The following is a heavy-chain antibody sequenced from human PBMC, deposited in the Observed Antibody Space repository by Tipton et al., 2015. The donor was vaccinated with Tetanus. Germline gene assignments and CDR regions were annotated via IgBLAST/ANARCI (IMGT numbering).Heavy chain of an antibody. D-gene: IGHD6-6*01. CDR1: GGSISNYY. CDR3: ARDRGRSIGDYFDY. CDR2: IYSSGSS. V-gene: IGHV4-4*07. Sequence: GLVKPSETLSLTCTVSGGSISNYYWSWIRQSAGKGLEWIGRIYSSGSSNFNPSLRSRVTMSVDTSKNQFSLKLSSVTAADTAVYYCARDRGRSIGDYFDYWGPGTLVTVSS. J-gene: IGHJ4*02.